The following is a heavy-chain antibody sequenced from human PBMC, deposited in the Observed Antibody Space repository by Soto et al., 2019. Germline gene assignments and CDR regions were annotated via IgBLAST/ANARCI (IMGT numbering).Heavy chain of an antibody. CDR2: TYYRSKWYN. CDR3: ARDLHCTNGVCLFPTRLRPFWNYYGMDV. V-gene: IGHV6-1*01. CDR1: GDSASSNSAA. Sequence: SQTLSLTCAISGDSASSNSAAWNWIRQSPSRGLEWLGRTYYRSKWYNDYAVSVKSRITINPDTSKNQFSLQLNSVTPEDTAVYYCARDLHCTNGVCLFPTRLRPFWNYYGMDVWGQGTTVTVSS. D-gene: IGHD2-8*01. J-gene: IGHJ6*02.